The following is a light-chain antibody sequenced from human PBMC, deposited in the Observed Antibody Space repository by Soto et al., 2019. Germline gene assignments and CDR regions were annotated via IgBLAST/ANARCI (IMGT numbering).Light chain of an antibody. CDR3: QQYDDPFT. CDR2: DAS. Sequence: DIQMTQSPSSLSASVGDTVTITCQASRDISDSLNWYQQRAGQAPKLLIFDASNVQSGVPARFRGSGTGTSFILTISSLQPEDFATYYCQQYDDPFTFGGGTKVEIK. V-gene: IGKV1-33*01. J-gene: IGKJ4*01. CDR1: RDISDS.